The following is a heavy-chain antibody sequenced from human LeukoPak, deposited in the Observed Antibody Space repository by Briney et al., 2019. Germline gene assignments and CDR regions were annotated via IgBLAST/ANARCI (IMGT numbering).Heavy chain of an antibody. Sequence: QPGXSLRLSCVASGFTFTTYWMHWVGQAPGKGLVWVSRINGDGSKSKYADSVKGRFTISRDNARNTLYLQMNGLRAEDTAVYYCAKGSYCCSSSSCPQYYYYMDVWGKGTTVTVSS. D-gene: IGHD2-2*01. CDR3: AKGSYCCSSSSCPQYYYYMDV. CDR1: GFTFTTYW. CDR2: INGDGSKS. J-gene: IGHJ6*03. V-gene: IGHV3-74*01.